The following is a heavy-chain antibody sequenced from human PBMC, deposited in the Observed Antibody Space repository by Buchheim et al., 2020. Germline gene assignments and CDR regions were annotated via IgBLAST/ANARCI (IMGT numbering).Heavy chain of an antibody. J-gene: IGHJ6*02. V-gene: IGHV4-61*01. D-gene: IGHD3-3*01. Sequence: QVQLQESGPGLVKPSETLSLTCTVSGGSVSSGSYYWSWIRQPPGKGLEWIGYIYYSGSTNYNPSLKSRVTISVGTSKNQFSLKLSSVTAADTAVYYCARVAGNYDFWSGYMGYYYGMDVWGQGTT. CDR2: IYYSGST. CDR3: ARVAGNYDFWSGYMGYYYGMDV. CDR1: GGSVSSGSYY.